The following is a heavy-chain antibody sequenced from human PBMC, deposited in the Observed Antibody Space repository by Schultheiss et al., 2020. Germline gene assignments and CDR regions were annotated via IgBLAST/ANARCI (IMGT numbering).Heavy chain of an antibody. CDR2: ISGSGGST. D-gene: IGHD4-23*01. Sequence: GGSLRLSCAASGFTFSSYAMSWVRQAPGKGLEWVSAISGSGGSTYYADSVKGRFTISRDNAKNSLYLQMNSLGAEDTAVYYCARSNYGGLLLFDYWGQGTLVTGSS. J-gene: IGHJ4*02. CDR1: GFTFSSYA. CDR3: ARSNYGGLLLFDY. V-gene: IGHV3-23*01.